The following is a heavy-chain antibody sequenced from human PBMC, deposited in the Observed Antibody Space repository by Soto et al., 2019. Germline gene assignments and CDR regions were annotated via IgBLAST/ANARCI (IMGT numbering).Heavy chain of an antibody. Sequence: PSETLSLTCTVSGGSISSGGYYWSWIRQHPGKGLEWIGYIYYSGSTYYNPSLKSRVTISVDTSKNQFSLKLSSVTAADTAVYYCATINDYGDSYVDYWGQGTLVTVSS. J-gene: IGHJ4*02. D-gene: IGHD4-17*01. CDR2: IYYSGST. CDR3: ATINDYGDSYVDY. V-gene: IGHV4-31*03. CDR1: GGSISSGGYY.